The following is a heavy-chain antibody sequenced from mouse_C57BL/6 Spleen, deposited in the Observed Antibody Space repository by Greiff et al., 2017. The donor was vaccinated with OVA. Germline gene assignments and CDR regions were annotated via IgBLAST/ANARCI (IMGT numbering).Heavy chain of an antibody. CDR3: ARHRQLAGFAY. CDR1: EYEFPSHD. CDR2: INSDGGST. J-gene: IGHJ3*01. D-gene: IGHD6-1*02. Sequence: EVMLVESGGGLVQPGESLKLSCESNEYEFPSHDMSWVRKTPEKRLALVAAINSDGGSTYYPDTMESRFIISRDKTKKTRYLKMSSLTAEDTALYYCARHRQLAGFAYWGQGTLVTVSA. V-gene: IGHV5-2*01.